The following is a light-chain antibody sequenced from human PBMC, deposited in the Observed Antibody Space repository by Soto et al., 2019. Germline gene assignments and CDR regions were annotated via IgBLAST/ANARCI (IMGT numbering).Light chain of an antibody. V-gene: IGLV1-40*01. J-gene: IGLJ1*01. CDR1: SSNIGAGYD. CDR2: GNS. CDR3: QSYDSSLGYV. Sequence: VLTQPPSVSGAPGQRVTISCTGSSSNIGAGYDVHWYQQLPGRAPKLLIYGNSNRPSGVPDRFSGSKSGSSASLAITGLQAEDEADYYCQSYDSSLGYVFGTGTKLTVL.